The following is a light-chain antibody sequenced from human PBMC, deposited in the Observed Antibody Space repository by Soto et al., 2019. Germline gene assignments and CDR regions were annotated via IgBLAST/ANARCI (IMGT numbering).Light chain of an antibody. J-gene: IGKJ2*01. CDR2: AAS. CDR3: QQSYISPYT. CDR1: ESIANY. V-gene: IGKV1-39*01. Sequence: DIQMTQSPSSLSVSVGDRVTITCRASESIANYLNWYQQKPGKAPNLLIYAASDLQSGVPSRFSGSGSGPDFTLTISSLQTADFATYFCQQSYISPYTFGQGTKLDI.